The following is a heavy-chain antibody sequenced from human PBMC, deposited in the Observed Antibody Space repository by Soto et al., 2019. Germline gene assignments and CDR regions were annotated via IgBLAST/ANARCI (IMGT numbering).Heavy chain of an antibody. D-gene: IGHD6-19*01. Sequence: QVQLVESGGGVVQPGRSLRLSCAASGFTFSSYAMHWVRQGPGKGLEWVAVISYDGSNKYYADSVKGRFTISRDNSKNTLYLQMNSLRAEDTAVYYCARGGAVAGGLRWYFDLWGRGTLVTVSS. V-gene: IGHV3-30-3*01. CDR2: ISYDGSNK. J-gene: IGHJ2*01. CDR1: GFTFSSYA. CDR3: ARGGAVAGGLRWYFDL.